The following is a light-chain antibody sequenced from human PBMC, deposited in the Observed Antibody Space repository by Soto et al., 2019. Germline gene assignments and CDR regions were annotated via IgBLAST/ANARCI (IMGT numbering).Light chain of an antibody. CDR2: LNSDGGL. CDR3: QTWGTGIVL. J-gene: IGLJ3*02. CDR1: SGHSSYA. Sequence: QPVLTQSPSASASLGASVNLTCTLSSGHSSYAIAWHQQQPEKGPRYLMRLNSDGGLTKGDGIPDRFSGYSSGAERYLTISSLQSDDEGDCYCQTWGTGIVLFGGGTKVTVL. V-gene: IGLV4-69*01.